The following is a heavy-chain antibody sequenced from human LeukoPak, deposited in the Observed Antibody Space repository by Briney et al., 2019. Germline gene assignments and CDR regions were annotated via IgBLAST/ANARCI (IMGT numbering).Heavy chain of an antibody. CDR1: GGSFGGYY. J-gene: IGHJ4*02. D-gene: IGHD3-22*01. Sequence: SETLSLTCAVYGGSFGGYYRSWIRQPAGKGLEWIGEINHSGSTNYHPSLKSRVTIPVNTSKNQFSLKLSSVTAADTAVYYCAIARRDYYDSSSCLDYWGQGNLVTVSS. V-gene: IGHV4-34*01. CDR3: AIARRDYYDSSSCLDY. CDR2: INHSGST.